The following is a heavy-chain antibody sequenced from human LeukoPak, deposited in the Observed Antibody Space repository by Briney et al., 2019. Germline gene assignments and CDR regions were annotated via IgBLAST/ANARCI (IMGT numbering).Heavy chain of an antibody. J-gene: IGHJ5*01. Sequence: GGSLRLSCAASGFSFSSYWMHWVRQAPGKGLVCVSRIRTDGSSTSYADSVKGRFTISRDNAKNTLYLQMNSLRAEDTAVYYCAREGYYGSAALYSWGHGTLVTVSS. D-gene: IGHD3-10*01. CDR3: AREGYYGSAALYS. CDR1: GFSFSSYW. CDR2: IRTDGSST. V-gene: IGHV3-74*01.